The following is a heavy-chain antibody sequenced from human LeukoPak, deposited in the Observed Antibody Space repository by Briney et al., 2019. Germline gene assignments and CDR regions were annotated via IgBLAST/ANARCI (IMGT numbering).Heavy chain of an antibody. J-gene: IGHJ3*02. CDR3: ATASLGYCSSTSCYKGSASHAFDI. Sequence: ASVKVSCKVSGYTLTELSMHWVRQAPGKGLEWMGGFDPEDGETIYAQKFQGRVTMTEDTSTDTAYMELSSLRSEDTAVYYCATASLGYCSSTSCYKGSASHAFDIWGQGTMVTVSS. CDR1: GYTLTELS. CDR2: FDPEDGET. D-gene: IGHD2-2*02. V-gene: IGHV1-24*01.